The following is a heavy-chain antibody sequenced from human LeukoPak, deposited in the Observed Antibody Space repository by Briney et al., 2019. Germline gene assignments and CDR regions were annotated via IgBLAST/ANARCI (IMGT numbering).Heavy chain of an antibody. V-gene: IGHV3-11*05. Sequence: PGGSLRLSCAASGFTFSDYYMSWIRQAPGKGREWVSYISSSSSYTNYADSVKGRFTISRDNAKNSLYLQMNSLRAEDTAVYYCARVGYSSGWYLQSTFDYWGQGTLVTVSS. CDR3: ARVGYSSGWYLQSTFDY. CDR2: ISSSSSYT. CDR1: GFTFSDYY. D-gene: IGHD6-19*01. J-gene: IGHJ4*02.